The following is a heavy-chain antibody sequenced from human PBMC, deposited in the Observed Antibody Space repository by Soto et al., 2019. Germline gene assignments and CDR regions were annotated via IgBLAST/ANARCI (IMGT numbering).Heavy chain of an antibody. CDR3: ARDLFNYARTGWDDAFDM. Sequence: QVQLVQSGAEVRKPGASVKVSCKASGYIFSSYGISWVRQAPGQGLEWMGWISPYNGDTNYAQKFQGRVIMTTDTSTSTAYMELRSLRFDDTAVYYCARDLFNYARTGWDDAFDMGSQGTMVTVSS. V-gene: IGHV1-18*04. D-gene: IGHD3-22*01. J-gene: IGHJ3*02. CDR2: ISPYNGDT. CDR1: GYIFSSYG.